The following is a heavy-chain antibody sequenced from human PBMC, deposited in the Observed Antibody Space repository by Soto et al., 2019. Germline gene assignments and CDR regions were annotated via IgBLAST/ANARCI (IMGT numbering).Heavy chain of an antibody. D-gene: IGHD6-13*01. CDR1: GFTFSRNW. CDR3: ATVGTGSYNWFDP. CDR2: INSDGTTT. J-gene: IGHJ5*02. V-gene: IGHV3-74*01. Sequence: EVQLVESGGGLVQPGGSLRLSCAASGFTFSRNWMHWVRQAPGKVLVWLSRINSDGTTTTYADSVKGRFTSSRDNSKNTGYRQINNLRADDTAVYYCATVGTGSYNWFDPWGQGTLVTVSS.